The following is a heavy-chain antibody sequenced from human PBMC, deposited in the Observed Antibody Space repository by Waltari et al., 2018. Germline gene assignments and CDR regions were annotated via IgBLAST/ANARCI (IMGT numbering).Heavy chain of an antibody. Sequence: QLQLQESGPGLVKPSETLSLTCTVSGGSISSSSYYWGWIRQPPGKGLEWIGSIYYSGSTYYNPSLKSRVTITRNTSISTAYMELSSLRSEDTAVYYCAREEGFWSGYLRYWGQGTLVTVSS. CDR1: GGSISSSSYY. D-gene: IGHD3-3*01. J-gene: IGHJ4*02. CDR2: IYYSGST. V-gene: IGHV4-39*07. CDR3: AREEGFWSGYLRY.